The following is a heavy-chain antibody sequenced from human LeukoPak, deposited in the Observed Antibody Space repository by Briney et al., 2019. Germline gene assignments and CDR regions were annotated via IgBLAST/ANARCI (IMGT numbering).Heavy chain of an antibody. J-gene: IGHJ4*02. D-gene: IGHD2-15*01. CDR2: IYQSDNT. Sequence: SETLSLTCTVSGGAHSGSSYYWGWIRQPPGKGLEWIGRIYQSDNTYYNPSLKSRVTISADTSKDQISLKLTSVTAADTAVYYCARQPPNCSGGSCYYFDSWGQGTLVTVSS. CDR3: ARQPPNCSGGSCYYFDS. CDR1: GGAHSGSSYY. V-gene: IGHV4-39*01.